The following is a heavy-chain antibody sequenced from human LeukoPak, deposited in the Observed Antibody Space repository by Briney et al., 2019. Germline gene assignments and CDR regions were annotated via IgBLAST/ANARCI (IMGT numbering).Heavy chain of an antibody. V-gene: IGHV3-30*18. CDR3: AKDAGTAAAGTAEFDY. CDR2: ISYDGSNK. D-gene: IGHD6-13*01. J-gene: IGHJ4*02. Sequence: PGRSLRLPCAASGFTFSSYGMHWVRQAPGKGLEWVAVISYDGSNKYYADSVKGRFTISRDNSKNTLYLQMNSLRAEDTAVYYCAKDAGTAAAGTAEFDYWGQGTLVTVSS. CDR1: GFTFSSYG.